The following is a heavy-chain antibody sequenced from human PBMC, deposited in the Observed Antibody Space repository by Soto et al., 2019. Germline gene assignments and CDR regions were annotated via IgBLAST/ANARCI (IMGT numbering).Heavy chain of an antibody. CDR2: ISNDALNK. CDR1: GFIFSIYG. J-gene: IGHJ6*02. CDR3: ARHRADYYYDYGMDV. Sequence: QVQLVESGGGVVEPGRALRLSCEASGFIFSIYGMHWVRQAPGKGLEWVAVISNDALNKYYADSVRGRFTISRDDSKNTLYLQTTSLRAEDTAVYYCARHRADYYYDYGMDVWGQGTTVTVSS. V-gene: IGHV3-30*03.